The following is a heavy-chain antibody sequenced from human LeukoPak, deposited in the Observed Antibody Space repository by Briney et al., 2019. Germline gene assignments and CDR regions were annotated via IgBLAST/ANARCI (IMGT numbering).Heavy chain of an antibody. CDR3: ATYTQSGAQGVSDY. D-gene: IGHD3-10*01. CDR2: IHPNDGDT. CDR1: GYTFTNYY. V-gene: IGHV1-46*01. Sequence: GASVKVSCKASGYTFTNYYMHWVRQAPGQGLEWMGLIHPNDGDTKYAQEFQDRVTMTRDTSTGTVYMELSSLRSEDTAVYYCATYTQSGAQGVSDYWGQGTRVTVSS. J-gene: IGHJ4*02.